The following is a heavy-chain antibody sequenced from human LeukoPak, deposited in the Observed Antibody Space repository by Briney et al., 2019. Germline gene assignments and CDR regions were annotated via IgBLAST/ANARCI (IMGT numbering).Heavy chain of an antibody. CDR3: ARRATYYDFWSGYPNWFDP. V-gene: IGHV1-8*03. CDR1: GYTFTSYD. D-gene: IGHD3-3*01. CDR2: MNPNSGNT. J-gene: IGHJ5*02. Sequence: ASVKVSFKASGYTFTSYDINWVRQPTGQGLEWMGWMNPNSGNTGYAQKFQGRVTITRNTSISTAYMEPSSLRSEDTAVYYCARRATYYDFWSGYPNWFDPGGQGTLVTVSS.